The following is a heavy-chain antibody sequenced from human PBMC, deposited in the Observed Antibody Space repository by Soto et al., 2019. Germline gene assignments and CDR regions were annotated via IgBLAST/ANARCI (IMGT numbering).Heavy chain of an antibody. CDR3: AKEGEYSSCWLDAFDI. D-gene: IGHD6-19*01. J-gene: IGHJ3*02. Sequence: EVQLLESGGGLVQPGGFLRLSCAASGFTFSSYGMSWVRQAPGKGLEWVSAISGSGGSTYYADSVKGRFTISRDNSKNTLYLQMNSLRAEDTAVYYCAKEGEYSSCWLDAFDIWGQGTMVTVSS. CDR1: GFTFSSYG. V-gene: IGHV3-23*01. CDR2: ISGSGGST.